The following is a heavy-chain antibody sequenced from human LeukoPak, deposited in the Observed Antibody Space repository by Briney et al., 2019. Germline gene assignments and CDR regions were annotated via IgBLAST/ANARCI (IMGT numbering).Heavy chain of an antibody. V-gene: IGHV3-48*03. CDR3: AGAQTIFGVVAASYYYYMDV. D-gene: IGHD3-3*01. J-gene: IGHJ6*03. Sequence: PGGSLRLSCAASGFTFSSYEMNWVRQAPGKGLEWVSYISSSGSTIYYADSVKGRLTISRDNAKNSLYLQMNSLRAEDTAVYYCAGAQTIFGVVAASYYYYMDVWGKGTTVTVSS. CDR2: ISSSGSTI. CDR1: GFTFSSYE.